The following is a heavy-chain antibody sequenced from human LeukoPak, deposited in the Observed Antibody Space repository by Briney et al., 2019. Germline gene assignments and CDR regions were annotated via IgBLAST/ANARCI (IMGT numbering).Heavy chain of an antibody. CDR1: GGSISSGGYS. V-gene: IGHV4-30-2*01. CDR2: IYHSGST. CDR3: ARAWGQYYFDY. Sequence: SETLSPTCAVSGGSISSGGYSWSWIRQPPGKGLEWIGYIYHSGSTYYNPSLKSRVTISVDRSKNQFSLKLSSVTAADTAVYYCARAWGQYYFDYWGQGTLVTVSS. J-gene: IGHJ4*02. D-gene: IGHD7-27*01.